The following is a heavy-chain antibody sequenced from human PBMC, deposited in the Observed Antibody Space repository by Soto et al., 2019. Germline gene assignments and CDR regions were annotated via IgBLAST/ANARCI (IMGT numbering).Heavy chain of an antibody. CDR1: GGSFSGYY. CDR2: INYGGST. D-gene: IGHD3-16*01. V-gene: IGHV4-34*01. CDR3: ATGGERGPFDY. J-gene: IGHJ4*02. Sequence: SETLSLTCTVYGGSFSGYYWSWIRQPPGKGLEWIGEINYGGSTNYNPSLKSRVTISVDTSKNQFSLKLSSVTAADTAVYYCATGGERGPFDYWGQGTLVTVSS.